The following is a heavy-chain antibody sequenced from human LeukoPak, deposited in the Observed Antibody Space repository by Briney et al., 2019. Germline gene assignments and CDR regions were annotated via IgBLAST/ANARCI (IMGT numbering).Heavy chain of an antibody. CDR2: IYYSGST. CDR3: ARAPLPRVTTPFDY. D-gene: IGHD4-17*01. CDR1: GGSISSSSYY. Sequence: SETLSLTCTVSGGSISSSSYYWGWIRQPPGKGLGWIGSIYYSGSTYYNPSLKSRVTISVDTSMNQFSLKLSSVTAADTAVYYCARAPLPRVTTPFDYWGQGTLVTVSS. V-gene: IGHV4-39*07. J-gene: IGHJ4*02.